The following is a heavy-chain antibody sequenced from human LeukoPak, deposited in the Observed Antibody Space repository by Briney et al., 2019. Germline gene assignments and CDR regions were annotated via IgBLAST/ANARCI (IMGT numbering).Heavy chain of an antibody. CDR1: GGTFSSYA. CDR3: ALLWFGELFGNFDY. J-gene: IGHJ4*02. Sequence: EASVKVSCKASGGTFSSYAISWVRQAPGQGLEWMGRIIPILGIANYAQKFQGRVTITADKSTSTAYMELSSLRSEDTAVYYCALLWFGELFGNFDYWGQGTLVTVSS. D-gene: IGHD3-10*01. V-gene: IGHV1-69*04. CDR2: IIPILGIA.